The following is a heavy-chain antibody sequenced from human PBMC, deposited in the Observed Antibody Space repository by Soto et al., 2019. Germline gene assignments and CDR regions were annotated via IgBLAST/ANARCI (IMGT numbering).Heavy chain of an antibody. CDR3: ARETSGYPDY. J-gene: IGHJ4*02. Sequence: GASLRLSCAASGFTFSSYAMHWVRQAPGRGLEWGAGISSDGSSKYCADSVKGRFTISRDNSKNTLYLHMNSRRGEDTAVYYCARETSGYPDYWGQGALVTVSS. D-gene: IGHD3-3*01. V-gene: IGHV3-30-3*01. CDR1: GFTFSSYA. CDR2: ISSDGSSK.